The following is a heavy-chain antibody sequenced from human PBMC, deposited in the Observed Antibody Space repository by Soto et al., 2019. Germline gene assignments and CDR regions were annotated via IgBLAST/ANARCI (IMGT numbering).Heavy chain of an antibody. V-gene: IGHV1-2*04. CDR3: ARGGVLNYYYYMDV. CDR1: GYTFTGYY. J-gene: IGHJ6*03. Sequence: QVQLVQSGAEVKKPGASVKVSCKASGYTFTGYYIHWVRQAPGQGLEWMGWINPNSGDTDYAQNFQGWVTMTRDMSISTAYMELNRLKSDDTAVYYCARGGVLNYYYYMDVWGKGTTVTVSS. D-gene: IGHD3-10*01. CDR2: INPNSGDT.